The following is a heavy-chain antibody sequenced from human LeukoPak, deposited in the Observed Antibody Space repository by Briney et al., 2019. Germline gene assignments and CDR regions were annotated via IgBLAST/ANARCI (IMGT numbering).Heavy chain of an antibody. CDR3: ARAPPRYYPAQGAFDI. D-gene: IGHD2/OR15-2a*01. CDR1: GFTFSDYY. J-gene: IGHJ3*02. V-gene: IGHV3-11*01. Sequence: GGSLRLSCTSSGFTFSDYYMSWIRQAPGKGLEWVSYISSSGSTIYYADSVKGRFTISRDNAKNSLYLQMNSLRAEDTAVYYCARAPPRYYPAQGAFDIWGQGTMVTVSS. CDR2: ISSSGSTI.